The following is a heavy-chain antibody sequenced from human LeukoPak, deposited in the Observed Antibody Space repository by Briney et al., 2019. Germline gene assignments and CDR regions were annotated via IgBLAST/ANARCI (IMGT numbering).Heavy chain of an antibody. CDR1: GGTFSSYA. V-gene: IGHV1-69*05. CDR3: ARDLSRFSPEPPAY. Sequence: SVKVSCKASGGTFSSYAISWVRQAPGQGLEWMGGIIPIFGTANYAQKLQGRVTMTTDTSTSTAYMELRSLRSDDTAVYYCARDLSRFSPEPPAYWGQGTLVTVSS. D-gene: IGHD3-3*01. CDR2: IIPIFGTA. J-gene: IGHJ4*02.